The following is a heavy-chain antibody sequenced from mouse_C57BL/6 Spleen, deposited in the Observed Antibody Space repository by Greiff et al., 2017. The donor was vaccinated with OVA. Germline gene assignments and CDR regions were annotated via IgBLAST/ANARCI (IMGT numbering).Heavy chain of an antibody. Sequence: QVQLQQPGAELVMPGASVKLSCKASGYTFTSYWMHWVKQRPGQGLEWIGEIDPSDSYTNYNQKFKGKSTLTVDKSSSTAYMQLSSLTSEDSAVYYCARRPYYSNLDYWGQGTTLTVSS. V-gene: IGHV1-69*01. CDR1: GYTFTSYW. D-gene: IGHD2-5*01. CDR3: ARRPYYSNLDY. CDR2: IDPSDSYT. J-gene: IGHJ2*01.